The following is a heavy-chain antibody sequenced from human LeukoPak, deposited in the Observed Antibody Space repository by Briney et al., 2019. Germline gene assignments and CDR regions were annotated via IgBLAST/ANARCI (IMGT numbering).Heavy chain of an antibody. D-gene: IGHD3-10*01. CDR3: ARESGSGSPLDY. V-gene: IGHV4-4*07. Sequence: PSETLSLTCTVSGGSISSYKWSWIRQPAGKGREWVGRIYTSGSTNYHPSPKSRVTMSVDTSKNQFSLKLGSVTAADAAVYYCARESGSGSPLDYWGQGTLVTVSS. J-gene: IGHJ4*02. CDR1: GGSISSYK. CDR2: IYTSGST.